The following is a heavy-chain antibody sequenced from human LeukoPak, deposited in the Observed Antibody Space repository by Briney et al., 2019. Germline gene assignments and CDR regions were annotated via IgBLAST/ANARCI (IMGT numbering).Heavy chain of an antibody. V-gene: IGHV3-30*02. Sequence: PGGSLRLSCAASGFSFRSHGTHWVRQAPGKGLEWVTFVNSDASDKYYTDSVKGRFTISRDNSKNTLYLDMNSLRVEDTAVYYCAKEGYYGSGSFPDYWGQGTLVTVSS. CDR1: GFSFRSHG. CDR2: VNSDASDK. D-gene: IGHD3-10*01. CDR3: AKEGYYGSGSFPDY. J-gene: IGHJ4*02.